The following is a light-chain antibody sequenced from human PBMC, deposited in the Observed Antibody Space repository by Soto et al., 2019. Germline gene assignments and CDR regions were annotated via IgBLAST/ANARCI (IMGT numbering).Light chain of an antibody. CDR3: QQYSSYSS. J-gene: IGKJ2*01. Sequence: DIPMTQSPSTLSASVGDRVTITCRASQSISGWLAWYQQKPGKAPNLLISDASSLESGVPSRFSGSGSGTEFTLTISGLQPDDFATYYCQQYSSYSSCGQGTKLEIK. V-gene: IGKV1-5*01. CDR2: DAS. CDR1: QSISGW.